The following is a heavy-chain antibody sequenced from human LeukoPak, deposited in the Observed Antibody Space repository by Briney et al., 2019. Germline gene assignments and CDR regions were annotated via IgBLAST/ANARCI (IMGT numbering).Heavy chain of an antibody. CDR1: GGSISSYY. V-gene: IGHV4-59*01. D-gene: IGHD6-19*01. J-gene: IGHJ4*02. CDR2: IYYSGST. CDR3: ARVPRGSGPDY. Sequence: SEILSLTCTVSGGSISSYYWSWIRQPPGKGLEWIGYIYYSGSTNYNPSLKSRVTISVDTSKNQFSLKLSSVTAADTAVYYCARVPRGSGPDYWGQGTLVTVSS.